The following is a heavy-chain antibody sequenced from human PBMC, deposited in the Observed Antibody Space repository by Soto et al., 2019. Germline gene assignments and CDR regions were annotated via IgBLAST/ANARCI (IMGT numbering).Heavy chain of an antibody. CDR3: AREGADCSSTSCYAAEIYMDV. CDR2: INAGNGNT. D-gene: IGHD2-2*01. J-gene: IGHJ6*03. V-gene: IGHV1-3*01. CDR1: GYTFTSYA. Sequence: ASVKVSCKASGYTFTSYAMHWVRQAPGQRLEWMGWINAGNGNTKYSQKLQGRVTITRDTSASTAYMELSSLRSEDTAVYYCAREGADCSSTSCYAAEIYMDVWGKGTTVTVSS.